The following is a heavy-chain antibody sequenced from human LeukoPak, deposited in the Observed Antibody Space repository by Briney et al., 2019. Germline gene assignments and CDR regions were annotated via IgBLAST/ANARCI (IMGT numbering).Heavy chain of an antibody. CDR3: ARGGHSSSWYPSYFDY. Sequence: SETLSLTCTVSGVSISSSSYYWGWIRQPPGKGLEWIGSIYYSGNTCYNPSLKSRVTISVDTSKNQFSLKLSSVTAADTAVYYCARGGHSSSWYPSYFDYWGQGTLVTVSS. CDR2: IYYSGNT. J-gene: IGHJ4*02. V-gene: IGHV4-39*07. CDR1: GVSISSSSYY. D-gene: IGHD6-13*01.